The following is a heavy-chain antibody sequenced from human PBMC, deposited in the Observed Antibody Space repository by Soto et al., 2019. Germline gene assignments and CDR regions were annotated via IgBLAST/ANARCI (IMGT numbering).Heavy chain of an antibody. Sequence: GGSLRLSCAASGLTFSGSAMHWVRQASGKGLEWVGRIRSKANSYATAYAASVKGRFTISRDDSKNTAYLQMNSLKTEDTAVYYCTSSPRIIAAAGTVDYWGQGTLVTVSS. V-gene: IGHV3-73*01. D-gene: IGHD6-13*01. CDR2: IRSKANSYAT. CDR3: TSSPRIIAAAGTVDY. CDR1: GLTFSGSA. J-gene: IGHJ4*02.